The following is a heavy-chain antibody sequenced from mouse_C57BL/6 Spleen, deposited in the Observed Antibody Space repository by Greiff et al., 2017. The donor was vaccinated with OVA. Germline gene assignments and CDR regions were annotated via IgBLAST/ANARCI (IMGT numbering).Heavy chain of an antibody. CDR1: GFTFSSYA. V-gene: IGHV5-9-1*02. Sequence: EVQLVESGEGLVKPGGSLKLSCAASGFTFSSYAMSWVRQTPEKRLEWVAYISSGGDYIYYADTVKGRFTISRDNARNTLYLQMSSLKSEDTAMYYCTRALITTVPFAYWGQGTLVTVSA. J-gene: IGHJ3*01. CDR3: TRALITTVPFAY. CDR2: ISSGGDYI. D-gene: IGHD1-2*01.